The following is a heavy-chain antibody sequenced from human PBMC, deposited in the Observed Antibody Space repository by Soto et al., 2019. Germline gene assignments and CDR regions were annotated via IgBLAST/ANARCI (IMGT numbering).Heavy chain of an antibody. CDR3: ARGVGSSSSSLPWWFDP. V-gene: IGHV3-74*01. D-gene: IGHD6-6*01. CDR1: GFTFSSYW. Sequence: EVQLVESGGGLVQPGGSLRLSCAASGFTFSSYWMYWVRQAPGKGLVWVSRINSDGSSTTYADSIKGRFTISRDNAKKTLYLQMHSLKAEDTAGYYCARGVGSSSSSLPWWFDPWGQGTLATVSS. CDR2: INSDGSST. J-gene: IGHJ5*02.